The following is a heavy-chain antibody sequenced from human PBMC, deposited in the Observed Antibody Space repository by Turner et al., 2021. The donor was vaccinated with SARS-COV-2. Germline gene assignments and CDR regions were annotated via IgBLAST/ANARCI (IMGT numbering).Heavy chain of an antibody. Sequence: EVHLVESGGGLVQPGGSLRLSCVAYGFTFSTYSMNWVSQAPGKGLEWVSYIDSSSSTIYYADSVKGRFTISRDNAKNSLYLQMNSLRADDTAVYYCASPFDYWGQGTLVTVSS. CDR1: GFTFSTYS. J-gene: IGHJ4*02. V-gene: IGHV3-48*01. CDR2: IDSSSSTI. CDR3: ASPFDY.